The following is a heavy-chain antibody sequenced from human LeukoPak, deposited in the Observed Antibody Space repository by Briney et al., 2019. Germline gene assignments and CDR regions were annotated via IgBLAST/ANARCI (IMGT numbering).Heavy chain of an antibody. Sequence: GSSVKVSCKASGGTFSSYTISWVRQAPGHGLEWMGRIIPIPGIAKYAQKFQGRVTITPDKSTSTAYMELSSLRSEDTAVYYCASWVRYSYGYNAFNIWGQGTMVTVSS. J-gene: IGHJ3*02. CDR3: ASWVRYSYGYNAFNI. D-gene: IGHD5-18*01. V-gene: IGHV1-69*02. CDR1: GGTFSSYT. CDR2: IIPIPGIA.